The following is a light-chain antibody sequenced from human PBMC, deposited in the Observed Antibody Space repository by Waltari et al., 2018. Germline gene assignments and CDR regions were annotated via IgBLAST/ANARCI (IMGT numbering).Light chain of an antibody. CDR3: QQYDNLPLT. CDR1: QDIDNS. Sequence: DIQMTQSPSSLSASVGARATITCQARQDIDNSLNWYQQKPGKAPTLLISDASKLETGVPSRFSASGSGTDFTFTISSLQPEDIATYYCQQYDNLPLTFGGGTRVEI. J-gene: IGKJ4*01. V-gene: IGKV1-33*01. CDR2: DAS.